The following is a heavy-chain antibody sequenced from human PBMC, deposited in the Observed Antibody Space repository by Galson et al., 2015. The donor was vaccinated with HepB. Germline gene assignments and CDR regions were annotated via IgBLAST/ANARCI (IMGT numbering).Heavy chain of an antibody. D-gene: IGHD2-2*01. CDR2: ISGSGGST. J-gene: IGHJ4*02. Sequence: SLRLSCAASGFTFSSYAMSWVRQAPGKGLEWVSAISGSGGSTYYADSVKGRFTISRDNSKNTLYLQMNSLRAEDTAVYYCAKGIGYCSSTSCYFLIALDYWGQGTLVTVSS. V-gene: IGHV3-23*01. CDR3: AKGIGYCSSTSCYFLIALDY. CDR1: GFTFSSYA.